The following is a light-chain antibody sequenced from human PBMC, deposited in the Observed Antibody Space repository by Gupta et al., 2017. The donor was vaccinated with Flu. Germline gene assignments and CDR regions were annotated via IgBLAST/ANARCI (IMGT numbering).Light chain of an antibody. J-gene: IGLJ3*02. CDR2: EGS. Sequence: QSALTQPASVSGSPGQSITIFCTGTSSDVGSNNLVSWFQQNPGKAPKLMIYEGSKRPSGVSNRFSGSKSGNTASLTISGLQAEDEGDYYCCSYIGSTTWVFGGGTKLTVL. V-gene: IGLV2-23*01. CDR1: SSDVGSNNL. CDR3: CSYIGSTTWV.